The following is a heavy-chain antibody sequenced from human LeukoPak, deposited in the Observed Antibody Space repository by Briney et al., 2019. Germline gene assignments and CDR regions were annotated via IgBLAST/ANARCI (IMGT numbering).Heavy chain of an antibody. CDR2: IYYSGST. V-gene: IGHV4-39*01. Sequence: SETLSLTCTVSGGSISSSSYYWGWIRQPPGQGLEWVGCIYYSGSTYYNPSLKSLVTISVDTSKNQFSLKLSSVTAADTAVYYCAIPVAGHYFDYWGQGTLVTVSS. D-gene: IGHD6-19*01. CDR1: GGSISSSSYY. CDR3: AIPVAGHYFDY. J-gene: IGHJ4*02.